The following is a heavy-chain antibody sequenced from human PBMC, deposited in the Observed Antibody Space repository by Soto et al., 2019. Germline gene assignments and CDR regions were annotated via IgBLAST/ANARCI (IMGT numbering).Heavy chain of an antibody. J-gene: IGHJ4*02. CDR1: GGSISSYN. V-gene: IGHV4-59*01. Sequence: PSETLSLTGTVSGGSISSYNWSWNRQPPGKGLEWIGYIYYSGSTNYKPSRQSRVTISVDTSKNQFSLKLSSVTAADTAVYYCARDISYWGPGTLVTVSS. CDR3: ARDISY. CDR2: IYYSGST.